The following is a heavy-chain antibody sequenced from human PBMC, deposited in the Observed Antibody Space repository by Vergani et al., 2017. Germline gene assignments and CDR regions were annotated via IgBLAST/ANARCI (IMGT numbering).Heavy chain of an antibody. Sequence: EVQLVESGGGLVQPGGSLRLSCAASGFTFSSYSMNWVRRAPGKGLEWVSYFSSSSSTIYYADSVKGRFTISRDNAKNSLYLQMNSLRAEDTAVYYCARGWRYYDFWSGYYEGDYYYGMDVWGQGTTVTVSS. CDR2: FSSSSSTI. CDR3: ARGWRYYDFWSGYYEGDYYYGMDV. D-gene: IGHD3-3*01. J-gene: IGHJ6*02. V-gene: IGHV3-48*01. CDR1: GFTFSSYS.